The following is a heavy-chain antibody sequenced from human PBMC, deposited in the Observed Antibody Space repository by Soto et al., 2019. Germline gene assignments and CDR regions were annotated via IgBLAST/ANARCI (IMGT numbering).Heavy chain of an antibody. CDR3: AVPGAGDFDY. Sequence: TLSLTCAVSGASSSTNNWWSWVRQPPGKGLEWIGEVYHSGSTNCNPSLKSRVTISIDKSKNQFSLRLTSMTAADTAVYYCAVPGAGDFDYWSQGTLVTVSS. V-gene: IGHV4-4*02. CDR2: VYHSGST. D-gene: IGHD6-13*01. J-gene: IGHJ4*02. CDR1: GASSSTNNW.